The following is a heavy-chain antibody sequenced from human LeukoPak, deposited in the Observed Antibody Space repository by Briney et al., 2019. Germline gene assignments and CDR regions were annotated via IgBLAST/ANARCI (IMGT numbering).Heavy chain of an antibody. Sequence: PGGSLRLSCAASGFTLSGYDMSWVRQAPGKGLEWVSYTSSSSSTIYYADSVKSRFTISRDNAKNSLYLQMNSLRAEDTAVYYCARLRYYGMDVWGQGTTVTVSS. CDR3: ARLRYYGMDV. V-gene: IGHV3-48*04. CDR1: GFTLSGYD. J-gene: IGHJ6*02. CDR2: TSSSSSTI.